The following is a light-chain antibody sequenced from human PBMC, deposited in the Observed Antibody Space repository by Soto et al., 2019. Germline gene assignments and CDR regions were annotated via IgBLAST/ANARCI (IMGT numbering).Light chain of an antibody. CDR1: SSDVGGYDY. Sequence: QSALTQPASVSGSPGQSITISCTGTSSDVGGYDYVSWYQQHPGKAPKLMVFEVNNRPSGVSYRFSGNTASLTISGLQAEDEADYFCSSYSISTAYLFGTGTKVTVL. CDR2: EVN. J-gene: IGLJ1*01. V-gene: IGLV2-14*01. CDR3: SSYSISTAYL.